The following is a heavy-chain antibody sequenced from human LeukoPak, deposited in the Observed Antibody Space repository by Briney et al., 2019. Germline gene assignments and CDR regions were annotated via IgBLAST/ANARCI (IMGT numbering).Heavy chain of an antibody. D-gene: IGHD6-6*01. CDR2: ISVSGSST. CDR3: ARLSSRFAY. V-gene: IGHV3-23*01. CDR1: KFIFGGYA. Sequence: PGGSLRLSCAASKFIFGGYAMSWVRQAPGKGLEWVSGISVSGSSTHYADSVKGRFTISRDNSKNTLYLQLISLRAEDTAVYYCARLSSRFAYWGQGTLVTVSS. J-gene: IGHJ4*02.